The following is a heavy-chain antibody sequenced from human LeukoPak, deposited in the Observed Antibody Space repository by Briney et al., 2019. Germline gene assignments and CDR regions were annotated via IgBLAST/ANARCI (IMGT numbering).Heavy chain of an antibody. CDR3: AKDGAYDFWSGYNENYMDV. J-gene: IGHJ6*03. V-gene: IGHV3-74*01. Sequence: GGSLRLSCASSGFSFRKYGMHWVRQAPGKGLVWVSRINTDGSSTTYADSVKGRFTISRDNSKNTLYLQMNSLRAEDTAVYYCAKDGAYDFWSGYNENYMDVWGKGTTVTVSS. CDR2: INTDGSST. CDR1: GFSFRKYG. D-gene: IGHD3-3*01.